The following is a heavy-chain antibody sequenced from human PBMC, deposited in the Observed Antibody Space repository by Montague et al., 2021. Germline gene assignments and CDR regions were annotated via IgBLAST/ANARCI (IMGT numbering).Heavy chain of an antibody. V-gene: IGHV3-23*01. CDR1: GFTFSGYA. D-gene: IGHD6-13*01. J-gene: IGHJ4*02. Sequence: SLRLSCAASGFTFSGYAMSWVRQAPGKGLEWVSGTSATGGGTFYADPVKGRFIISRDNSENTLFLQMNSLRADDTAVYYCAKNRAAPGRSSFDYWGQGTLVTVSS. CDR3: AKNRAAPGRSSFDY. CDR2: TSATGGGT.